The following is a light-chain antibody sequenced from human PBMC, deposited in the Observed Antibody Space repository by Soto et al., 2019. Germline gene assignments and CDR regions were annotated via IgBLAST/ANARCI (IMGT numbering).Light chain of an antibody. CDR2: SAS. CDR3: QKFNTAPLT. J-gene: IGKJ5*01. CDR1: QDISVY. Sequence: DIQMTQSPSSLSASVGDRVTITCRASQDISVYLAWYQQKPGKVPKLLIYSASTLQSGGPSRFSGSGSGTDFTLTISSLQPEDVATYYYQKFNTAPLTFGQGTRLEIK. V-gene: IGKV1-27*01.